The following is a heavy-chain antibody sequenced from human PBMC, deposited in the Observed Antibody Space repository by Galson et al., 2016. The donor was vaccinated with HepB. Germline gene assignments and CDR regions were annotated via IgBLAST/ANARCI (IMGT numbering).Heavy chain of an antibody. V-gene: IGHV6-1*01. J-gene: IGHJ6*02. Sequence: CAISGDSVSSNSAARNWIRQSPSRGLEWLGRTYYRSKWYNDYAVSVESRITINPDTSKNQVSLQLNSVTPEDTAVYYCARERLRYFDWLRNRYYYYGMDVWGQGTTVTVSS. CDR2: TYYRSKWYN. D-gene: IGHD3-9*01. CDR3: ARERLRYFDWLRNRYYYYGMDV. CDR1: GDSVSSNSAA.